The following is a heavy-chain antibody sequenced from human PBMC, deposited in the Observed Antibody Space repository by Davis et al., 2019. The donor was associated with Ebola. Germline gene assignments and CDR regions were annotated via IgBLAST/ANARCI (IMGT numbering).Heavy chain of an antibody. Sequence: PSETLSLTCTVSGGSISSGSYYWSWIRQPAGKGLEWIGHIYTSGSTNYNPSLKSRVTISVDTSNNQFSLKLSSVTAADTAVYYCARAPFGLPWGYFDLWGRGTLVTVSS. CDR2: IYTSGST. V-gene: IGHV4-61*09. CDR1: GGSISSGSYY. D-gene: IGHD3-16*01. CDR3: ARAPFGLPWGYFDL. J-gene: IGHJ2*01.